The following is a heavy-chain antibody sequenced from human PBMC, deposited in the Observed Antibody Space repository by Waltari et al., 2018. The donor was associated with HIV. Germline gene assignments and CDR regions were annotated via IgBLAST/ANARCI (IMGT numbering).Heavy chain of an antibody. J-gene: IGHJ4*02. V-gene: IGHV4-31*03. CDR1: GGSINTGGYY. D-gene: IGHD2-15*01. Sequence: QVQLQESGPGLVKPSQTLSLTCTVSGGSINTGGYYWTWIRQHPGKGLEWIGYIYYSGSTYYNPSLKRRVTISVDRSKNQFSLKLSSVTAADTAVYYCARGSAYCSGGSCYLVGYFDYWGQGTLVTVSS. CDR2: IYYSGST. CDR3: ARGSAYCSGGSCYLVGYFDY.